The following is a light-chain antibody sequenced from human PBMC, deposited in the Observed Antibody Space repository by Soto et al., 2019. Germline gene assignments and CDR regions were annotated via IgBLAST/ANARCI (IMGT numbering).Light chain of an antibody. CDR2: LGS. CDR1: QSLLHSNGYNY. Sequence: DIVMTQSPLSLPVTPGEPASISCRSSQSLLHSNGYNYVDWYLQKAGQSPHLLIYLGSSRASGVPGRFSGSGSGTDFTLKISRVEAEDVGVYYCMQALQTPRTFGQGTKVEIK. J-gene: IGKJ1*01. CDR3: MQALQTPRT. V-gene: IGKV2-28*01.